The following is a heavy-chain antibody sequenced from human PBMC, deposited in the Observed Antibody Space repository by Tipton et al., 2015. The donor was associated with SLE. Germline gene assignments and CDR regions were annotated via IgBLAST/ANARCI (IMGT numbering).Heavy chain of an antibody. Sequence: SLRLSCAASGFTFEFYTMHWVRQAPGKGLEWVSLIHWDGGSTFYADSVKGRFTISRDNTKNSLYLQMNSLRAEDTAVYYCARDNNDYWGQGTLVTVSS. V-gene: IGHV3-43*01. J-gene: IGHJ4*02. CDR2: IHWDGGST. CDR1: GFTFEFYT. CDR3: ARDNNDY. D-gene: IGHD1-1*01.